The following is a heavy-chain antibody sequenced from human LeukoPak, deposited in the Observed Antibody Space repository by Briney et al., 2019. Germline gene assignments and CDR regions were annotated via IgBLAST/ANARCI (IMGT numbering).Heavy chain of an antibody. CDR1: GFTLSSYA. Sequence: GGSLRLSCAASGFTLSSYAMSWVRQAPGKGLEWVSAISGSGGSTYYADSVKGRFTISRDNSKNTLYLQMNSLRAEDTAVYYCAKDRAYYDFWSGYFFDYWGQGTLVTVSS. CDR3: AKDRAYYDFWSGYFFDY. V-gene: IGHV3-23*01. CDR2: ISGSGGST. D-gene: IGHD3-3*01. J-gene: IGHJ4*02.